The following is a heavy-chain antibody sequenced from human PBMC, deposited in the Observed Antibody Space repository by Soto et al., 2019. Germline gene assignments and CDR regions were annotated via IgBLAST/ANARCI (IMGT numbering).Heavy chain of an antibody. J-gene: IGHJ4*02. V-gene: IGHV4-59*08. Sequence: QVQLQESGPGLVKPSETLSLTCTVSGGSISNYYWSWIRQPPGKGLEWIGYIYFSGSTNYNPSLKSRVTLSVDTSKNQFSLKLSSVTVADTAVYYCARRYGVAVDYWGQGTLVTVSS. CDR1: GGSISNYY. CDR3: ARRYGVAVDY. CDR2: IYFSGST. D-gene: IGHD2-15*01.